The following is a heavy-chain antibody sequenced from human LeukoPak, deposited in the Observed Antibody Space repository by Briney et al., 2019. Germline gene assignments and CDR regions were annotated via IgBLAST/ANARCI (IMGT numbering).Heavy chain of an antibody. J-gene: IGHJ4*02. Sequence: SETLSLTCTVSGGSISSYYWSWIRQPAGKGLEWIGRIYTSGSTNYNPSLKSRVTMSVDTSKNQFSLKLSSVTAADTAVYYCAREFRGGGYYGSGSYSYYFDYWGQGTLVTVSS. D-gene: IGHD3-10*01. V-gene: IGHV4-4*07. CDR1: GGSISSYY. CDR2: IYTSGST. CDR3: AREFRGGGYYGSGSYSYYFDY.